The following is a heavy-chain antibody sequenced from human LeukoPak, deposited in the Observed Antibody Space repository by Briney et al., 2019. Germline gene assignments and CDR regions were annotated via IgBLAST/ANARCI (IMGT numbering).Heavy chain of an antibody. J-gene: IGHJ3*02. CDR1: EFTFSNYG. Sequence: PGGSLRLSCAASEFTFSNYGMHWVRQAPGKGPEWVAVIRHDGSKTYYADSVKGRFTVSRDNSKNTLFLQMSSLRVEDTAVYYCARDINYYDSSGYSQLVNAFGIWGQGTMVTVSS. CDR3: ARDINYYDSSGYSQLVNAFGI. CDR2: IRHDGSKT. D-gene: IGHD3-22*01. V-gene: IGHV3-33*01.